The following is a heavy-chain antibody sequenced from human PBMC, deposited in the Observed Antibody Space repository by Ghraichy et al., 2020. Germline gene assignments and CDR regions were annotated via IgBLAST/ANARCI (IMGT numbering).Heavy chain of an antibody. J-gene: IGHJ6*02. CDR1: GGTFSSYAISYA. CDR2: IIPIFGTA. D-gene: IGHD3-10*01. Sequence: SVKVSCKASGGTFSSYAISYAITWVRQAPGQGLEWMGGIIPIFGTANYAQKFQGRVTITADESTSTAYMELSSLRSEDTAVYYCATPRGNYYGSGTKTGDYYGMDVWGQGTTVTVAS. V-gene: IGHV1-69*13. CDR3: ATPRGNYYGSGTKTGDYYGMDV.